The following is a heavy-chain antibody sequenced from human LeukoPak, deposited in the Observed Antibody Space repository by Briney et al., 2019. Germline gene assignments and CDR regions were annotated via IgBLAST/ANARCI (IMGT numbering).Heavy chain of an antibody. CDR2: IIPILGIA. D-gene: IGHD5-18*01. CDR1: GGTFSSYT. J-gene: IGHJ4*02. V-gene: IGHV1-69*02. CDR3: ARSREGYSSLWD. Sequence: SVKVSCKASGGTFSSYTISWVRRAPGQGLEWMGRIIPILGIANYAQKFQGRVTITADKSTSTAYMELSSLRSEDTAVYYCARSREGYSSLWDWGQGTLVTVSS.